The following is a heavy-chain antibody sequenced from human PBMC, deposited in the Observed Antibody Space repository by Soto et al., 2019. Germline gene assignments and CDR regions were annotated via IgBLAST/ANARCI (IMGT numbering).Heavy chain of an antibody. CDR3: ARGGSCWAESFQH. D-gene: IGHD6-13*01. CDR1: GGSIGSTDSY. J-gene: IGHJ1*01. V-gene: IGHV4-30-4*08. Sequence: QVQLQESGPGLVEPSQTLSLTCTVSGGSIGSTDSYWSWIRRPPGKGLEWIGYIYYTGGTFYNPSINSLLTISLETSSNQFSLTLPSVPAPATCIYYCARGGSCWAESFQHWGQGTLVAVSS. CDR2: IYYTGGT.